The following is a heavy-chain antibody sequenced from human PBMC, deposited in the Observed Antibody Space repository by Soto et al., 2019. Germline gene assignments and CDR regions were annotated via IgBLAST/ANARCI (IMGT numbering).Heavy chain of an antibody. CDR3: PTKGQVDRLPGDY. V-gene: IGHV3-30*03. CDR1: GLTFKNYG. J-gene: IGHJ4*02. CDR2: ISEDGTYK. Sequence: QVRLVESGGGVVQPGRSLRLSCAASGLTFKNYGMHWVRQAPGKGLEWGSVISEDGTYKYYGDSVRGRFTISRDNFDNTVSVQMNDVRPEDTGLYYFPTKGQVDRLPGDYWGQGTLVTVS. D-gene: IGHD5-12*01.